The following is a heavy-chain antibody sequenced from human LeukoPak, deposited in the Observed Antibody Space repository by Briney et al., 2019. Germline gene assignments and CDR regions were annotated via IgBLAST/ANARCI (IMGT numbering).Heavy chain of an antibody. V-gene: IGHV3-48*01. D-gene: IGHD3-22*01. Sequence: GGSLRLSCAASGFTFSNYMMNWVRQAPGEGLEWLSYITSTSDTIYYADSVKGRFTSSRDNAKNSVYLQMNSLRAEDTAVYYCARSSGYPFFDYWGQGTLVTVSS. CDR1: GFTFSNYM. CDR3: ARSSGYPFFDY. J-gene: IGHJ4*02. CDR2: ITSTSDTI.